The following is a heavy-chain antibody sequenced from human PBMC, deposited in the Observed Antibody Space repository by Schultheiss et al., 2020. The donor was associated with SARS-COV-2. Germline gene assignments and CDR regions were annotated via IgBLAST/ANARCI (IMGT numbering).Heavy chain of an antibody. V-gene: IGHV4-61*03. CDR2: IYYSGST. D-gene: IGHD2-15*01. J-gene: IGHJ4*02. CDR1: GGSISSGGYY. Sequence: SETLSLTCTVSGGSISSGGYYWGWIRQSPGKGLEYIGYIYYSGSTNYNPSLKSRVSISVDTTKNHFSLKLNSVTAADTAVYYCARDRYCSGGSCYSVMGWGQGTLVTVSS. CDR3: ARDRYCSGGSCYSVMG.